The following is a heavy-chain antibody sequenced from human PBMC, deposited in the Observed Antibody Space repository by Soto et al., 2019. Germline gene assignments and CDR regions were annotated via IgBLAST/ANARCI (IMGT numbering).Heavy chain of an antibody. J-gene: IGHJ5*02. V-gene: IGHV1-46*01. CDR1: GYTFTSYY. CDR3: ARVSDFWGGNRTAGTWFDP. D-gene: IGHD3-3*01. CDR2: INPSGGST. Sequence: ASVKVSCKASGYTFTSYYMHWVRQAPGQGLEWMGIINPSGGSTSYAQKFQGRVTMTRDTSTSTVYMELSSLRSEDTAVYYCARVSDFWGGNRTAGTWFDPWGQGTLVPVSS.